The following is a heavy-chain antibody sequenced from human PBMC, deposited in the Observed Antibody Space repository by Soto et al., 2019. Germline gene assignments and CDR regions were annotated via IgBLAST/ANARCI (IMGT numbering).Heavy chain of an antibody. V-gene: IGHV4-39*07. J-gene: IGHJ4*02. CDR3: ARSDTAFLFDY. Sequence: QLQLQESGPGLVKPSETLSLTCTVSGGSISSSSYYWGWIRQPPGKGLEWIGSIYYSGSTYYNPSLKSRVTISVDTSKNQFSLKLSSVTAADTAVYYCARSDTAFLFDYWGQGTLVTVSS. CDR1: GGSISSSSYY. CDR2: IYYSGST. D-gene: IGHD5-18*01.